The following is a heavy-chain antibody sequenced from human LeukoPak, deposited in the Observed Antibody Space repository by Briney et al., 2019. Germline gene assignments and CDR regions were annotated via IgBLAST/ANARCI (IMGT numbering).Heavy chain of an antibody. CDR2: INPNSGGT. CDR1: GYTFTGYY. J-gene: IGHJ6*02. CDR3: ARDPTYYDILTGYSDGYYYGMDV. V-gene: IGHV1-2*02. Sequence: ASVKVSCKTSGYTFTGYYMHWVRQDPGQGLEWMGWINPNSGGTNYAQKFQGRVTMTRDTSISTAYMELSRLRSDDTAVYYCARDPTYYDILTGYSDGYYYGMDVWGQGTTVTVSS. D-gene: IGHD3-9*01.